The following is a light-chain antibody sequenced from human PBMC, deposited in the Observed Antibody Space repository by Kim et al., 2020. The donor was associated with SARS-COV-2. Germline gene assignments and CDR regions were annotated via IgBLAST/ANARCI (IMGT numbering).Light chain of an antibody. Sequence: ASVEETVTITCRASQDIRNDLGWYQQKPERAPKRLIYGASSLQSGVPSRFSGSGSGTEFTLTISSLQPEDFATYFCLQHNTYPITFGQGTRLEIK. CDR3: LQHNTYPIT. V-gene: IGKV1-17*01. CDR2: GAS. CDR1: QDIRND. J-gene: IGKJ5*01.